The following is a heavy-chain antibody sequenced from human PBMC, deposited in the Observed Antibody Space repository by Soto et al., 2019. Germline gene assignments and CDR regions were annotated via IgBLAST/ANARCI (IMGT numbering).Heavy chain of an antibody. CDR1: GGSISGSYYY. D-gene: IGHD2-2*02. V-gene: IGHV4-39*01. CDR3: ARQVPAAIRLGWFDP. J-gene: IGHJ5*02. CDR2: IYYSGST. Sequence: SETLSLTCAVSGGSISGSYYYWGWLRQSPGKGPEWIGSIYYSGSTYYRPSLKSRVTISVDTSKNQFSLKLSSVTAADTAVYYCARQVPAAIRLGWFDPWGQGTLVTVSS.